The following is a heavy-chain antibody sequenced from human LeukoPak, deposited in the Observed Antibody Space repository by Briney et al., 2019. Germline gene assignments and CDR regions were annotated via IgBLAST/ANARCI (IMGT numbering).Heavy chain of an antibody. Sequence: GASVKVSCKASGYTFTGYYMHWVRQAPGQGLEWMGRINPNSGGTNYAQKFQGRVTMTRDTSISTAYMELSRLRSDDTAVYYCARFIVGATWDDYWGQGTLVTVSS. V-gene: IGHV1-2*06. D-gene: IGHD1-26*01. J-gene: IGHJ4*02. CDR2: INPNSGGT. CDR3: ARFIVGATWDDY. CDR1: GYTFTGYY.